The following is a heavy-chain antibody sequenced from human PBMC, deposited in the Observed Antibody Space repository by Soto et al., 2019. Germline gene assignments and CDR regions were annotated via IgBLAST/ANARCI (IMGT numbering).Heavy chain of an antibody. D-gene: IGHD2-2*01. CDR3: ARDRRYCSSTSCYGGNDY. CDR2: ISAYNGNT. CDR1: GYTFTSYG. V-gene: IGHV1-18*01. J-gene: IGHJ4*02. Sequence: ASVKVSCKASGYTFTSYGISWVRQAPGQGLEWMGWISAYNGNTNYAQKLQGRVTMTTDTSTSTAYMELRSLRSDDTAVYYCARDRRYCSSTSCYGGNDYWGQGTLVTVSS.